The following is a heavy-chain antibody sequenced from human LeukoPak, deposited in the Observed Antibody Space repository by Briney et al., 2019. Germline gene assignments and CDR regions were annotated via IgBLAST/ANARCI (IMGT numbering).Heavy chain of an antibody. CDR3: ARGHYGSGSYSPAD. V-gene: IGHV1-69*06. CDR1: GGTFSSYA. CDR2: IIPIFGTA. D-gene: IGHD3-10*01. Sequence: VKVSCKASGGTFSSYAISWVRQAPGQGLEWMGGIIPIFGTANYAQKFQGRVTITADKSTSTAYMELSSLRSEDTAVYYCARGHYGSGSYSPADWGQGTLVTVSS. J-gene: IGHJ4*02.